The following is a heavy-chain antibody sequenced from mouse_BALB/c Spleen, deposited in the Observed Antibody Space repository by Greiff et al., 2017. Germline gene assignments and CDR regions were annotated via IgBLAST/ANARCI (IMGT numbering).Heavy chain of an antibody. Sequence: EVQLQQSGAELVKPGASVKLSCTASGFNIKDTYMHWVKQRPEQGLEWIGRIDPANGNTKYDPKFQGKATITADTSSNTAYLQLSSLTSEDTAVYYCAREGPMITTGPLFAYWGQGTLVTVSA. J-gene: IGHJ3*01. CDR3: AREGPMITTGPLFAY. V-gene: IGHV14-3*02. CDR2: IDPANGNT. CDR1: GFNIKDTY. D-gene: IGHD2-4*01.